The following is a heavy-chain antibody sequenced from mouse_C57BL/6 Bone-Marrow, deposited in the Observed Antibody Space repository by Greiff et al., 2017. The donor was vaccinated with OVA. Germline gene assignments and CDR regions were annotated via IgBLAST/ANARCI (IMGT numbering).Heavy chain of an antibody. V-gene: IGHV5-16*01. J-gene: IGHJ1*03. CDR3: ARVFYYWYFDV. Sequence: EVNVVESEGGLVQPGRSMKLSCTASGFTFSDYYMAWVRQVPEKGLEWVANINYDGSSTYYLDSLKSRFIISRDNAKNILYLQMSSLKSEDTATYYCARVFYYWYFDVWGTGTTVTVSS. CDR2: INYDGSST. CDR1: GFTFSDYY.